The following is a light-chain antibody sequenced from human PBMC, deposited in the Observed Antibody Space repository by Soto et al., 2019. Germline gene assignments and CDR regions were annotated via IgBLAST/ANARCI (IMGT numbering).Light chain of an antibody. V-gene: IGLV2-14*01. CDR3: SSYTSSSTEV. CDR1: SSDVGGYNY. Sequence: QSVLTQPASVSGSPGPSITISCTGTSSDVGGYNYVSWYQQHPGKAPKLMIYDVSNRPSGVSKRFSGSKSGNTASLTISGLQAEDEADYYCSSYTSSSTEVFGGGTKLTVL. CDR2: DVS. J-gene: IGLJ3*02.